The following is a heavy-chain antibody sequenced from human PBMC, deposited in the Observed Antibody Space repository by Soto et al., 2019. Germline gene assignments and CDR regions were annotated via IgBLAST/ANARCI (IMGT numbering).Heavy chain of an antibody. CDR2: ISSSGSTI. Sequence: AGGSLRLSYAASGFTFSDYYMSWIRQAPGKGLEWVSYISSSGSTIYYADSVKGRFTISRDNAKNSLYLQMNSLRAEDTAVYYCARDLAITGTTATSAFDIWGQGTMVTVSS. J-gene: IGHJ3*02. CDR3: ARDLAITGTTATSAFDI. V-gene: IGHV3-11*01. D-gene: IGHD1-7*01. CDR1: GFTFSDYY.